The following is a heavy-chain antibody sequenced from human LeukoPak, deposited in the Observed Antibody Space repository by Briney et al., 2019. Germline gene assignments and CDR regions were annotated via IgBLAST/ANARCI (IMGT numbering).Heavy chain of an antibody. CDR2: IYYRGST. V-gene: IGHV4-59*01. Sequence: SETLSLTCTVSGGSISSYYWSWIRQPPGKGLEWIGYIYYRGSTDYNPSLASRVTISMDTSKDQFSLRLSSVTAADTAVYYCARGTGETYYYYYMDVWGKGTTVTVSS. J-gene: IGHJ6*03. D-gene: IGHD7-27*01. CDR1: GGSISSYY. CDR3: ARGTGETYYYYYMDV.